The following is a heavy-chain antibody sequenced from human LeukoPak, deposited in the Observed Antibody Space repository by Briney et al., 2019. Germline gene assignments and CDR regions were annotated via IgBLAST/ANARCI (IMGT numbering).Heavy chain of an antibody. CDR1: GYTFTDYY. V-gene: IGHV1-2*06. J-gene: IGHJ3*02. CDR3: ARGYGDYVSAFDI. Sequence: ASVKVSCKASGYTFTDYYMHWVRQAPGQGLEWMGRINPNSGGTNYAQKFQGRVTMTRDTSISTAYMELSRLRSDDTAVYYCARGYGDYVSAFDIWGQGTMVTVSS. CDR2: INPNSGGT. D-gene: IGHD4-17*01.